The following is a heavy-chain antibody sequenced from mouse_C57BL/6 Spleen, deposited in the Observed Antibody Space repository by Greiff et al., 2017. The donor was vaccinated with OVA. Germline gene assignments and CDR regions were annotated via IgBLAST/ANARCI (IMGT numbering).Heavy chain of an antibody. V-gene: IGHV5-4*03. Sequence: EVKVVESGGGLVKPGGSLKLSCAASGFTFSSYAMSWVRQTPEKRLEWVATISDGGSYTYYPDNVKGRFTISRDNAKNNLYLQMSHLKSEDTAMYYCARGDRYFDVWGTGTTVTVSS. CDR3: ARGDRYFDV. CDR2: ISDGGSYT. J-gene: IGHJ1*03. CDR1: GFTFSSYA.